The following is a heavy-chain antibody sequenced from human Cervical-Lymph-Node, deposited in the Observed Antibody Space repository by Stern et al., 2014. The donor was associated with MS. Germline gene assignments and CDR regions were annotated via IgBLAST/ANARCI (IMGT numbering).Heavy chain of an antibody. CDR3: ARDTSSPERSDW. J-gene: IGHJ4*02. CDR1: GFTVSRGY. CDR2: ITNVGST. Sequence: VQLVQSGGGVIPPGGSLRLSCTASGFTVSRGYMTWVRQAPGKGLEWVSLITNVGSTFYTDSAKGRFTISRDDSKNTVYLHMTSLRAEDTAMYYCARDTSSPERSDWWGQGTLVTVSS. D-gene: IGHD1-1*01. V-gene: IGHV3-53*01.